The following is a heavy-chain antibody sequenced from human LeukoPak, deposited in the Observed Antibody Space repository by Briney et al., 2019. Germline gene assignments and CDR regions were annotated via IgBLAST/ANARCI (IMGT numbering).Heavy chain of an antibody. V-gene: IGHV3-74*01. CDR3: ARGLYYYDSSGYYYVGWFDP. Sequence: GGSLRLSCAASGFTFSSYSMNWVRQAPGKGLVWVSRINSDGSSTSYADPVKGRFTISRDNAKNTLYLQMNSLRAEDTAVYYCARGLYYYDSSGYYYVGWFDPWGQGTLVTVSS. D-gene: IGHD3-22*01. CDR2: INSDGSST. CDR1: GFTFSSYS. J-gene: IGHJ5*02.